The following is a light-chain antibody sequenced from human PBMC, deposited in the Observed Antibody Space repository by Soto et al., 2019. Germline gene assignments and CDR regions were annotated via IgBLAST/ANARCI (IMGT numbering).Light chain of an antibody. V-gene: IGLV2-14*03. J-gene: IGLJ1*01. CDR3: SSYTSSSTYV. CDR1: SSDIGSYNS. CDR2: DVS. Sequence: QSALTQPASVSGSPGQSVTISCTGTSSDIGSYNSVCWHQQHPGRAPKLMIYDVSSRASGTPDRFSASKSGNTASLTISGLQAGDEADYFCSSYTSSSTYVFGTGTKVTVL.